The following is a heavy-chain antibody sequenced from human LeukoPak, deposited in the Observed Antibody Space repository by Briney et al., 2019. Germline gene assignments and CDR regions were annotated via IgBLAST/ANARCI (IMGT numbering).Heavy chain of an antibody. D-gene: IGHD6-19*01. J-gene: IGHJ4*02. CDR1: GFTFNKYA. CDR3: AKDLSGAADYYFDY. Sequence: PGGSLRLSCAASGFTFNKYAMHWVRQAPGKGLEWVAVLSSDGTDKHYADSVKGRFTISRDNSKSTLYLQMNSLRGEDTAIYYCAKDLSGAADYYFDYWGQGTLVTVSS. V-gene: IGHV3-30-3*01. CDR2: LSSDGTDK.